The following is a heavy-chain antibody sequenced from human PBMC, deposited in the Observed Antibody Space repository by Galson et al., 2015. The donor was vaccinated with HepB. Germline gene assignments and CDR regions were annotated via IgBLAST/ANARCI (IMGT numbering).Heavy chain of an antibody. V-gene: IGHV7-4-1*02. J-gene: IGHJ4*02. D-gene: IGHD1-26*01. CDR2: INTNTGNP. Sequence: SVKVSCKASGYTFGSYLMNWVRQAPGQGLEWMGWINTNTGNPTYAQGFTGRYVFSLDTSVSTAYLQISSLKAEDTAVYYCARDRDSGSYSFYFYDWGQGTLVTVSS. CDR1: GYTFGSYL. CDR3: ARDRDSGSYSFYFYD.